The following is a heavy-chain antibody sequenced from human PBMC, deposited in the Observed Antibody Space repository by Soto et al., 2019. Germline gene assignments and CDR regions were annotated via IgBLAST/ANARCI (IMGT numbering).Heavy chain of an antibody. CDR3: ATGEGTTVGGWYYYYGMDV. Sequence: QVQLVQSGAEVKKPGASVKVSCKVSGYTLTELSMHWVRQAPGKGLEWMGGFDPEDGETIYAQKFQGRVTMTEDTSTDTAYMELSSLRSEDTAVYYCATGEGTTVGGWYYYYGMDVWGQGTTVTVSS. CDR2: FDPEDGET. J-gene: IGHJ6*02. CDR1: GYTLTELS. D-gene: IGHD4-4*01. V-gene: IGHV1-24*01.